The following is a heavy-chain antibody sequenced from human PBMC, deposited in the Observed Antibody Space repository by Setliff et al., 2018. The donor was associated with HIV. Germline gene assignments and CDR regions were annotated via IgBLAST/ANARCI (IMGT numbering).Heavy chain of an antibody. CDR3: AREGAVVGTSRPHFDD. J-gene: IGHJ4*02. Sequence: ASVKVSCKASGYTFTDQYIHWVRQAPGQGLEWLGRINPNSGATNYAQKFQGRVTMTRDTSSSSAYMELNSLESEDTAVYYCAREGAVVGTSRPHFDDWGQGTLVTVSS. D-gene: IGHD6-19*01. CDR2: INPNSGAT. V-gene: IGHV1-2*06. CDR1: GYTFTDQY.